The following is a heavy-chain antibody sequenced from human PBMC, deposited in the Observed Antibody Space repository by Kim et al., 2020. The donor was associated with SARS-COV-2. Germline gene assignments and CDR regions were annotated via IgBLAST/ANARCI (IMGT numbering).Heavy chain of an antibody. V-gene: IGHV3-33*01. CDR2: IWYDGSNK. J-gene: IGHJ6*03. CDR1: GFTFSSYG. Sequence: GGSLRLSCAVSGFTFSSYGMHWVLQAPGKGLEWVAVIWYDGSNKYYADSVKGRFTISRDNSKNTLYLQMNSLRAEDTAVYYCATTAAMGYYYYMDVWGKGTTVTVSS. D-gene: IGHD2-2*01. CDR3: ATTAAMGYYYYMDV.